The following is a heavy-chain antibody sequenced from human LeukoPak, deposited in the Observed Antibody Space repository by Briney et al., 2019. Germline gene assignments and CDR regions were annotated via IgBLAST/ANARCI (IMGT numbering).Heavy chain of an antibody. CDR1: GFSFTTYA. CDR3: AREYSSGFGY. D-gene: IGHD6-19*01. J-gene: IGHJ4*02. CDR2: ISGSGGST. Sequence: QSGGSLRLSCAASGFSFTTYAMHWFRQAPGKGLEWVSTISGSGGSTYYADSVKGRFTLSRDNSKNTLYLQMNSLRAEDTAVYYCAREYSSGFGYWGQGTLVTVSS. V-gene: IGHV3-23*01.